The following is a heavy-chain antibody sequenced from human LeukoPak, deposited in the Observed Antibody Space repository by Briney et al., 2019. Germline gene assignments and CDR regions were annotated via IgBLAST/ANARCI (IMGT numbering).Heavy chain of an antibody. Sequence: SETLSLTCTVSGGSISSYYWSWIRQPPGKGLEWIGEINHSGSTNYNPSLKSRVTISVDTSKNQFSLKLSSVTAADTAVYYCAREAVLLWFGESDNWFDPWGQGTLVTVSS. J-gene: IGHJ5*02. CDR1: GGSISSYY. CDR3: AREAVLLWFGESDNWFDP. D-gene: IGHD3-10*01. CDR2: INHSGST. V-gene: IGHV4-34*01.